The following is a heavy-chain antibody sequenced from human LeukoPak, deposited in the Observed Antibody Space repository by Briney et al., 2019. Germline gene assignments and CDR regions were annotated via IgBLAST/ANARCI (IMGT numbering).Heavy chain of an antibody. V-gene: IGHV3-23*01. CDR3: ARYSGSYYYPPAWDL. CDR1: GFTFSNNA. D-gene: IGHD1-26*01. J-gene: IGHJ4*02. Sequence: GGSLRLSCAASGFTFSNNAMSWVRQAPGKGLEWVSATSTSGGSAYYADSVKGRFTISRDNSKNTLYLQLDSLRADDTAVYYCARYSGSYYYPPAWDLWGQGTLVTVSS. CDR2: TSTSGGSA.